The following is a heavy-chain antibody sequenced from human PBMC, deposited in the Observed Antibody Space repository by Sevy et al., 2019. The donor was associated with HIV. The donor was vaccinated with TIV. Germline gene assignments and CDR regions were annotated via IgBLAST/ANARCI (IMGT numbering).Heavy chain of an antibody. CDR1: GGSISSYY. V-gene: IGHV4-59*01. CDR2: IYYSGST. Sequence: SETLSLTCTVSGGSISSYYWSWIRQPPGKGLEWIGYIYYSGSTNYNPSLKSRVTISLDTSKNQFSLKLSSVTAADTAVYYCARGMGYDFWSGYSLYYGMDVWGQGTTVTVSS. D-gene: IGHD3-3*01. CDR3: ARGMGYDFWSGYSLYYGMDV. J-gene: IGHJ6*02.